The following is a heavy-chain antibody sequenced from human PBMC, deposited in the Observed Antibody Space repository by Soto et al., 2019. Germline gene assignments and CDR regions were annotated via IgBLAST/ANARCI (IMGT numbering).Heavy chain of an antibody. D-gene: IGHD2-15*01. Sequence: EVQRLESGGGLVQPGGSLRLSCAASGFTFSSYAMSWLRQAPGKGLEWVSAISGSGGSTYYADSVKGRFTISRDNSKNTLYLQMNSLRAEDTAVYYCAKGLGAAPAEPGFDYWGQGTLVTVSS. CDR1: GFTFSSYA. CDR2: ISGSGGST. V-gene: IGHV3-23*01. J-gene: IGHJ4*02. CDR3: AKGLGAAPAEPGFDY.